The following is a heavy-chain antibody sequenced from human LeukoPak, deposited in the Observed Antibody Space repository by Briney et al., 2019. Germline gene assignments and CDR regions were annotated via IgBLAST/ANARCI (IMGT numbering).Heavy chain of an antibody. D-gene: IGHD6-13*01. J-gene: IGHJ3*02. CDR3: ASVSAGTDAFDI. V-gene: IGHV4-59*08. Sequence: SETLSLTCTVSGGSIRRYYWSWIRQPPGKGLEWIGYIYYSGSTNYNPSLKSRVTISVDTSKNQFSLKLSSVTAADTAVYYCASVSAGTDAFDIWGQGTMVTVSS. CDR1: GGSIRRYY. CDR2: IYYSGST.